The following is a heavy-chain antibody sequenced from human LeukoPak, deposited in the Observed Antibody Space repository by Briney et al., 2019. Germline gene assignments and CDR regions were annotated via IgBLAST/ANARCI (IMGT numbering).Heavy chain of an antibody. CDR2: IIPIFGTA. J-gene: IGHJ4*02. CDR3: ARDEFREYCSSTSCYHFDY. CDR1: GGTFSSYA. V-gene: IGHV1-69*13. D-gene: IGHD2-2*01. Sequence: GASVKVSCKASGGTFSSYAISWVRQAPGQGLEWMGGIIPIFGTANYAQKFQGRVTITADESTSTAYMELSSLRSEDTAVYYCARDEFREYCSSTSCYHFDYWGQGTLVTVSS.